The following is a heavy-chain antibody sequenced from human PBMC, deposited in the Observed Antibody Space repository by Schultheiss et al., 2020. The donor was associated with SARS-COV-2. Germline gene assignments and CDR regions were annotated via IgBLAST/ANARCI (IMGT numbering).Heavy chain of an antibody. Sequence: GGSLRLSCAASGFTFDDYAMHWVRQAPGKGLEWVSGISWNSGSIGYADSVKGRFTISRDNAKNSLYLQMNSLRAEDTALYYCAKVPSPFVDYYYMDVWGKGTTVTVSS. CDR1: GFTFDDYA. CDR3: AKVPSPFVDYYYMDV. V-gene: IGHV3-9*01. CDR2: ISWNSGSI. J-gene: IGHJ6*03. D-gene: IGHD2-15*01.